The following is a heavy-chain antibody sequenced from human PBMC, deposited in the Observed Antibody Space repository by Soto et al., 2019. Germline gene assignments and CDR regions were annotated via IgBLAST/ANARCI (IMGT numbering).Heavy chain of an antibody. V-gene: IGHV1-69*06. CDR2: IIPIFGTA. D-gene: IGHD2-15*01. J-gene: IGHJ5*02. CDR1: GGTFSSYA. CDR3: ARLRSPTDIVGPNGFDP. Sequence: VASLKVSCKASGGTFSSYAISWVRQAPGQGLEWMGGIIPIFGTANYAQKFQGRFTITADKYTSTAYMELSSLRSEDTAVYYYARLRSPTDIVGPNGFDPWGQGTLVTVSS.